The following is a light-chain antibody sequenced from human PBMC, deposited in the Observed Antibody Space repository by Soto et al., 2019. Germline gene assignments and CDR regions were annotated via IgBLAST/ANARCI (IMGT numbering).Light chain of an antibody. CDR3: QQYGSSPLT. V-gene: IGKV3-20*01. CDR2: GAS. Sequence: EVLLTQSPCTLTLSRGERATLSCGASQRIYSAYLGWYQQKPGQAPRLLIYGASSRAAGTPERFSGSGSGTDFTLTISRLEPEDFEVYYCQQYGSSPLTFGGGTKVDIK. CDR1: QRIYSAY. J-gene: IGKJ4*01.